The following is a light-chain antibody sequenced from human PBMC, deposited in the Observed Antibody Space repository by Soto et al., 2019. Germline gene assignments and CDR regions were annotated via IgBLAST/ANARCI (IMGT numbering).Light chain of an antibody. CDR3: LLYDGGAVV. V-gene: IGLV7-43*01. Sequence: QAVVTQEPSLTVSPGGTVTLTCASSTGTVTSGHYPNWLQQKPGQAPRALIYSTDTRHSWTPARFSGSLLGGKAALTLSGVQPEDEAYYYCLLYDGGAVVFGGGTKLTVL. J-gene: IGLJ2*01. CDR1: TGTVTSGHY. CDR2: STD.